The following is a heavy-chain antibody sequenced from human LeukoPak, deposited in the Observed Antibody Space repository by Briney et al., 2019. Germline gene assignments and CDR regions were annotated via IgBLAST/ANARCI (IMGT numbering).Heavy chain of an antibody. CDR2: IYYSGST. CDR3: ARDRETIFGVVPYYYYYYMDV. CDR1: GGSISSSNYY. Sequence: SETLSLTCTVSGGSISSSNYYWGWIRQPPGKGLEWIGSIYYSGSTYYNPSLKSRVTMSVDTSKSQFSLKLSSVTAADTAVYYCARDRETIFGVVPYYYYYYMDVWGKGTTVTVSS. D-gene: IGHD3-3*01. V-gene: IGHV4-39*07. J-gene: IGHJ6*03.